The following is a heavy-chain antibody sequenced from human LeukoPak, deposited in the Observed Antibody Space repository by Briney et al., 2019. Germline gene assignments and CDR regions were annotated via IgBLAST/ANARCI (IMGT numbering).Heavy chain of an antibody. J-gene: IGHJ6*02. V-gene: IGHV4-59*01. CDR1: GGSISSYY. CDR3: ARLNRNYYGMDV. CDR2: IYYSGCT. Sequence: SETLSLTCTVSGGSISSYYWSWIRQPPGKGLEWIGYIYYSGCTNYNPSLKSRVTISVDTSKNQFSLKLSSVTAADTAVYYCARLNRNYYGMDVWGQGTTVTVSS.